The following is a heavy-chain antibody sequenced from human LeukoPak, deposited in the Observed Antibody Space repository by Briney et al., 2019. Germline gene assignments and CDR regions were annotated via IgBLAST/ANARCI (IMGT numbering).Heavy chain of an antibody. V-gene: IGHV1-69*05. CDR2: IIPIFGTA. D-gene: IGHD3-3*01. CDR1: GGTFSSYA. J-gene: IGHJ4*02. Sequence: SVKVSCRASGGTFSSYAISWVRQAPGQGLEWMGGIIPIFGTANYAQKFQGRVTITTDESTSTAYMELSSLRSEDTAVYYCAREKSLGDFWSGYSEYWGQGTLVTVSS. CDR3: AREKSLGDFWSGYSEY.